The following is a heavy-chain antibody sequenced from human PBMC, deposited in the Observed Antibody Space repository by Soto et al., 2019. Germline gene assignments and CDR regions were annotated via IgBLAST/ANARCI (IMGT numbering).Heavy chain of an antibody. CDR1: GFTFSGHA. V-gene: IGHV3-33*01. D-gene: IGHD6-19*01. CDR2: IWYDGSNK. J-gene: IGHJ6*02. CDR3: ARDGQSLAPYALDV. Sequence: QVQVVESGGGVVQPGRSLRLSCTASGFTFSGHAMHWVRQPPGKGLEWVAQIWYDGSNKYYADSVKGRFTISRDNSXNTRYVQMDSLRVEDTAVYYCARDGQSLAPYALDVWGQGTSVTVSS.